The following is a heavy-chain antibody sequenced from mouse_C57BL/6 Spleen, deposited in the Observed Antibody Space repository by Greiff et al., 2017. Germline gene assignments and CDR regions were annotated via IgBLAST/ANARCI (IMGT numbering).Heavy chain of an antibody. CDR3: TREDYGSPFDY. V-gene: IGHV5-9-1*02. CDR2: ISSGGDYI. D-gene: IGHD1-1*01. Sequence: EVQVVESGEGLVKPGGSLKLSCAASGFTFSSYAMSWVRQTPEKRLEWVAYISSGGDYIYYADTVKGRFTISRDNARNTLYLQMSSLKSEDTAMYYCTREDYGSPFDYWGQGTTLTVSS. J-gene: IGHJ2*01. CDR1: GFTFSSYA.